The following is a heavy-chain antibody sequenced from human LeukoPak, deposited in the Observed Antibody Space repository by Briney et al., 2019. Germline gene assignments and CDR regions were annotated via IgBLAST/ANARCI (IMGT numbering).Heavy chain of an antibody. J-gene: IGHJ4*02. CDR1: GFTFSSYS. D-gene: IGHD5-18*01. V-gene: IGHV3-21*01. Sequence: PGGSLRLSCAASGFTFSSYSMNWVRQAPGKGLVLVSSISSSSSYIYYADSVKGRFTISRDNAKNSLYLQMNSLRAEDTAVYYCARDDYSYGQPYHFDYWGQGTLVTVSS. CDR3: ARDDYSYGQPYHFDY. CDR2: ISSSSSYI.